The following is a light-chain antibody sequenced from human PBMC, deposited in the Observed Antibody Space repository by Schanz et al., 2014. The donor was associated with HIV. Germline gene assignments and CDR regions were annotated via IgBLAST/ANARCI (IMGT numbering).Light chain of an antibody. Sequence: QSALTQPASVSGSPGQSVTISCTGTTSDIGAYNYVSWYQLHPGRAPKLMIYEVSKRPSGVPDRFSGSKSGNTASLTISALQAEDEADYYCASYTTSHTFVFGTGTKVTVL. CDR1: TSDIGAYNY. CDR3: ASYTTSHTFV. V-gene: IGLV2-8*01. CDR2: EVS. J-gene: IGLJ1*01.